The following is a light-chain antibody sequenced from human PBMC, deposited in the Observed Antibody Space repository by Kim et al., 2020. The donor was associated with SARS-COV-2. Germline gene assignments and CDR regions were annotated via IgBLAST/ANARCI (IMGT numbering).Light chain of an antibody. CDR2: GAS. Sequence: APGERATLACRASQSVSTNLALYQQKPGQAPRLLIYGASTRATGVPDRFNGSGSGTEFTLTISSLQSEDFAVYYCQQHNNWPPLTFGGGTKVDIK. CDR3: QQHNNWPPLT. V-gene: IGKV3-15*01. CDR1: QSVSTN. J-gene: IGKJ4*01.